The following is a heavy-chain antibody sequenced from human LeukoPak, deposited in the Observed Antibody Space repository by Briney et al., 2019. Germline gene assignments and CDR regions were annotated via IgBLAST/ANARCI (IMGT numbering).Heavy chain of an antibody. V-gene: IGHV3-30-3*01. CDR3: ARDAAPYDYVWGSYRLGFYY. Sequence: GGSLRLSCAASGFTFSSYAMHWVRQAPGKGLEWVAVISYDGSNKYYADSVKGRFTISRDNSKNTLYPQMNSLRAEDTAVYYCARDAAPYDYVWGSYRLGFYYWGQGTLVTVSS. CDR2: ISYDGSNK. J-gene: IGHJ4*02. CDR1: GFTFSSYA. D-gene: IGHD3-16*02.